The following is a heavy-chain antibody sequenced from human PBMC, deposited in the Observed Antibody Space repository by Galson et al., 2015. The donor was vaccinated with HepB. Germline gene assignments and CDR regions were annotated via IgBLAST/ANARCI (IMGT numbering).Heavy chain of an antibody. CDR1: GFTVTNVW. J-gene: IGHJ4*02. Sequence: SLRLSCAASGFTVTNVWMTWVRQAPGKGLEWVSTISGNGGRTYYADSVKGRFTISRDNSKDTLYLHMNSLRAEDTAVYYCAKDQIWEFPHFLHYWVQGTLVTVTS. CDR2: ISGNGGRT. D-gene: IGHD5-18*01. CDR3: AKDQIWEFPHFLHY. V-gene: IGHV3-23*01.